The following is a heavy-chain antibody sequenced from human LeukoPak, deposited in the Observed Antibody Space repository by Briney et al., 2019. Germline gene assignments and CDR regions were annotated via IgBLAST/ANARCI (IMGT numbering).Heavy chain of an antibody. CDR1: GGSFSGYY. Sequence: SETLSLTCAVYGGSFSGYYWSWIRQPPGKGLEWIGEINHSGSTNYNPSLKSRVTISVDTSKNQSSLKLSSVTAADTAVYYCARGGNSGWYLDRFDYWGQGTLVTVSS. CDR3: ARGGNSGWYLDRFDY. CDR2: INHSGST. D-gene: IGHD6-19*01. V-gene: IGHV4-34*01. J-gene: IGHJ4*02.